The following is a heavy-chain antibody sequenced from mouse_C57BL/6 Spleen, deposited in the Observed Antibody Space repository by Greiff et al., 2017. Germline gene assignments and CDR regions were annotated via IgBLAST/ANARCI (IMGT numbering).Heavy chain of an antibody. V-gene: IGHV1-72*01. CDR2: IDPNSGGT. CDR1: GYTFTSYW. D-gene: IGHD1-1*01. Sequence: QVQLQQPGAELVKPGASVKLSCKASGYTFTSYWMHWVKQRPGRGLEWIGRIDPNSGGTKYNEKFKSKATLTVDKPSSTAYMQLSSLTSEDSAVYYCARFITTVVATWYFDVWGTGTTVTVSS. J-gene: IGHJ1*03. CDR3: ARFITTVVATWYFDV.